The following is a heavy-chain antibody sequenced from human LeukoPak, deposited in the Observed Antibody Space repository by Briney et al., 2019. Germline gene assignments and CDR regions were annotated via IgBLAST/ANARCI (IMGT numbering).Heavy chain of an antibody. J-gene: IGHJ5*02. Sequence: ASMKVSCKASGYTFTGYLMHWVRQAPGRGLEWMGWINPYSGATLYAQTFQGRVTITRDTSISTAYMELSRLSFDDTAVYYCARGDMATPWGQGAQVTVSS. CDR1: GYTFTGYL. V-gene: IGHV1-2*02. CDR3: ARGDMATP. D-gene: IGHD2-21*02. CDR2: INPYSGAT.